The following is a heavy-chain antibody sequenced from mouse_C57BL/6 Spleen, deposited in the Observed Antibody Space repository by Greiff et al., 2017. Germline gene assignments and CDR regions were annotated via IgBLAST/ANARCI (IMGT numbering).Heavy chain of an antibody. J-gene: IGHJ1*03. CDR2: IWRGGSI. Sequence: QSPGKGLEWLGVIWRGGSIDYNAAFMSRLSITKDNSKSQVFFKMNSLQADDTAIYYCAQSRYYGSSYEYFGVWGTGTTVTVSS. CDR3: AQSRYYGSSYEYFGV. V-gene: IGHV2-5*01. D-gene: IGHD1-1*01.